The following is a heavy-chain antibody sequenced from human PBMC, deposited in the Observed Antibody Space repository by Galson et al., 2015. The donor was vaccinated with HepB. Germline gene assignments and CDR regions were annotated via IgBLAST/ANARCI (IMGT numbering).Heavy chain of an antibody. CDR2: INSDGSST. D-gene: IGHD3-10*01. J-gene: IGHJ4*02. V-gene: IGHV3-74*01. CDR1: GFTFSSYW. Sequence: SLRLSCAASGFTFSSYWMHWVRQAPGKGLVWVSRINSDGSSTSYADSVKGRFTISRDNAKNTLYLQMNSLRAEDTAVYYCARSRGTYGSGSYDDYWGQGTLVTVSS. CDR3: ARSRGTYGSGSYDDY.